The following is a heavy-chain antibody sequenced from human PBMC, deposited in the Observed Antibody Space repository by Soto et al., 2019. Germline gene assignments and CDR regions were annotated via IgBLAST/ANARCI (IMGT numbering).Heavy chain of an antibody. CDR1: GGSINSGGYS. J-gene: IGHJ4*02. D-gene: IGHD6-13*01. CDR3: ARAFTAMGIFDY. Sequence: SETLSLTCAVSGGSINSGGYSWSWIRQPPGKGLEWVGYLYHGGATYSNPSLKSRVSISVDWSKNQFSLKLNSVTAADTAVYYRARAFTAMGIFDYWGPGILVTVSS. V-gene: IGHV4-30-2*01. CDR2: LYHGGAT.